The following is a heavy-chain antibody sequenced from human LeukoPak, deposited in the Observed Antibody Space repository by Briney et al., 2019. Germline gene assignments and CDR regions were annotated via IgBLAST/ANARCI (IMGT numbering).Heavy chain of an antibody. Sequence: GGSLRLSCAASGFTFSSYAMSWVRQAPGKGLEWVANIKQDGSEKYYVDSVKGRFTISRDNAKNSLYQQMNSLRAEDTAVYYCARDLATIFGVVMADYYGMDVWGQGTTVTVSS. CDR2: IKQDGSEK. D-gene: IGHD3-3*01. CDR3: ARDLATIFGVVMADYYGMDV. J-gene: IGHJ6*02. V-gene: IGHV3-7*01. CDR1: GFTFSSYA.